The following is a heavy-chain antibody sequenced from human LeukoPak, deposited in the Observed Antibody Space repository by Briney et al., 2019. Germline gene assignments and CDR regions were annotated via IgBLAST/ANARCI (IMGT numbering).Heavy chain of an antibody. CDR1: GFTFSSYA. D-gene: IGHD3-22*01. J-gene: IGHJ4*02. CDR3: AKVRHPYTYYYDSSGYYYFDY. V-gene: IGHV3-23*01. CDR2: ISGSGGST. Sequence: PGGSLRLSCAASGFTFSSYAMSWVRQAPGKRLEWVSAISGSGGSTYYADSVKGRFTISRDNSKNTLYLQMNSLRAEDTAVYYCAKVRHPYTYYYDSSGYYYFDYWGQGTLVTVSS.